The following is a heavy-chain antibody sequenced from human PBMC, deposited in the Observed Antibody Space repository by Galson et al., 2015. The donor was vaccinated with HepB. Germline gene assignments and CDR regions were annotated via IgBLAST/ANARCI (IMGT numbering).Heavy chain of an antibody. J-gene: IGHJ4*02. Sequence: PVKVSCKASGYMFTNYGISWVRQAPGQGLEWMGWISAYNGNTNYAQNVQGRVTMTTDTSTSTAYMELRSLRSDDTAVYYCARLNGWCLVDYWGQGTLVTVSS. CDR2: ISAYNGNT. CDR3: ARLNGWCLVDY. V-gene: IGHV1-18*01. D-gene: IGHD6-19*01. CDR1: GYMFTNYG.